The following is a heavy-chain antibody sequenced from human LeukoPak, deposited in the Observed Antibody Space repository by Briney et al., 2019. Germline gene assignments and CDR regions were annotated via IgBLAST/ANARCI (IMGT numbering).Heavy chain of an antibody. J-gene: IGHJ3*02. Sequence: GGSLRLSCADSGVTFSSYAMSWVRQAPGKGLEWVSAISGSGGSTYYADSVKGRFTTSRDNSKNTLYLQMNSLRAEDTAVYYCAKSVMITFGGVIGAFDIWGQGTMVTVS. CDR2: ISGSGGST. V-gene: IGHV3-23*01. D-gene: IGHD3-16*02. CDR3: AKSVMITFGGVIGAFDI. CDR1: GVTFSSYA.